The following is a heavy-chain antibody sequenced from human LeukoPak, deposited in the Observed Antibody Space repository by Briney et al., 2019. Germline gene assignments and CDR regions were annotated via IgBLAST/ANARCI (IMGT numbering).Heavy chain of an antibody. V-gene: IGHV4-34*01. Sequence: SETLSLTCAVYGGSFSGYYWSWIRQPPGKGLEWIGEINHSGSTNYNPSLKSRVTISVDTFKNQFSLKLSSVTAADTAVYYCARVGDTAMVRPIDYWGQGTLVTVSS. D-gene: IGHD5-18*01. CDR3: ARVGDTAMVRPIDY. CDR1: GGSFSGYY. CDR2: INHSGST. J-gene: IGHJ4*02.